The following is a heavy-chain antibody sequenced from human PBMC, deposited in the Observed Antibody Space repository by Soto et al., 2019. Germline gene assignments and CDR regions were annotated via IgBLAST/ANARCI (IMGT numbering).Heavy chain of an antibody. CDR3: ARGGYSRSSMGY. D-gene: IGHD6-6*01. J-gene: IGHJ4*02. CDR2: INAGNGNT. Sequence: ASVKVSCKASGYTFTSYAMHWVRQAPGQRLEWMGWINAGNGNTKYSQKFQVRVTITRDTSASTAYMELSSLRSEDTAVYYCARGGYSRSSMGYWGQGTLVTVSS. CDR1: GYTFTSYA. V-gene: IGHV1-3*01.